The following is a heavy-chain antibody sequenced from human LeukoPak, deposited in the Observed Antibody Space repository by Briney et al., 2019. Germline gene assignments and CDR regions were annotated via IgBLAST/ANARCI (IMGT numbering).Heavy chain of an antibody. D-gene: IGHD2-2*01. V-gene: IGHV3-48*03. J-gene: IGHJ5*02. CDR3: ARVVPAAIYGLGWFDP. CDR2: INSNGSLV. CDR1: GFSFSNYE. Sequence: PGGSLRLSCVASGFSFSNYEMNWVRQAPGKGLEWLSYINSNGSLVFYADSVKGRFTISRDNSKNTLYLQMNSLRAEDTAVYYCARVVPAAIYGLGWFDPWGQGTLVTVSS.